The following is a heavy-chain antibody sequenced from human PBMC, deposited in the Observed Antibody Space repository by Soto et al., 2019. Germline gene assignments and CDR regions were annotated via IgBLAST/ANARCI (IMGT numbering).Heavy chain of an antibody. CDR1: GFIFSSYA. V-gene: IGHV3-30-3*01. Sequence: SLRLSCAASGFIFSSYAMHWVRQAPGKGLEWVAVISYDGGTKDHADSVKGRFTISRDSSKNTLYLQMNSLRTEDTGVYYCARAQDAAMITPADCWGQGTLVTVSS. CDR3: ARAQDAAMITPADC. CDR2: ISYDGGTK. J-gene: IGHJ4*02. D-gene: IGHD5-18*01.